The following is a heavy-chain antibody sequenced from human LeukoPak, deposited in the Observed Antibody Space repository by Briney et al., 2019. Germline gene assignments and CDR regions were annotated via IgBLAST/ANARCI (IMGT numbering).Heavy chain of an antibody. CDR3: ARFPGYYYDSSGYNDAFDI. CDR2: IYYSGST. Sequence: SETLSLTCTVSGGSISSYYWSWIRQPRGKGLEWIGYIYYSGSTNYNPSHKSRVTISVDTSKNQFSLKLSSVTAADTAVYYCARFPGYYYDSSGYNDAFDIWGQGTMVTVSS. CDR1: GGSISSYY. V-gene: IGHV4-59*01. D-gene: IGHD3-22*01. J-gene: IGHJ3*02.